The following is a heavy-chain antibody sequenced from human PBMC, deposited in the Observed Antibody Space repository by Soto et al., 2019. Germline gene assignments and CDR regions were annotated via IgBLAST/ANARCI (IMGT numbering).Heavy chain of an antibody. D-gene: IGHD6-19*01. CDR3: ATGYSSGWYMVY. CDR1: GFTFDDYA. Sequence: EVQLVESGGGLVQPGRSLRLSCAASGFTFDDYAMHWVRQAPGKGLEWVSGISWNSGSIGYADSVKGRFTISRDNAKISLYLQMNSLRAEDTALYYCATGYSSGWYMVYWGQGTLVTVSS. V-gene: IGHV3-9*01. CDR2: ISWNSGSI. J-gene: IGHJ4*02.